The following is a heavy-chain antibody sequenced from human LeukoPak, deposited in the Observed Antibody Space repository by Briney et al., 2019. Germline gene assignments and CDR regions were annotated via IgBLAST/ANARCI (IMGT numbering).Heavy chain of an antibody. Sequence: GGSLRLSCAASGFTFSSYGMHWVRKAPGKGLEWAAVIWYDGNNKYYADPMNGRFTSSRDNSKHSLYVEMNSRRAEDTAVYYCARDSHSSSWSPYYFDYWGQGTLVTVSS. V-gene: IGHV3-33*01. CDR1: GFTFSSYG. CDR2: IWYDGNNK. J-gene: IGHJ4*02. D-gene: IGHD6-13*01. CDR3: ARDSHSSSWSPYYFDY.